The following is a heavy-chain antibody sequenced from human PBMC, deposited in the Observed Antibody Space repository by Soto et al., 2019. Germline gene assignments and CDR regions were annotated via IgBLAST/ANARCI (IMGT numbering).Heavy chain of an antibody. CDR2: AYYRGRS. CDR3: VSQRTTVPTQAYFDY. Sequence: PETLSLTCTVSGGSVTNSSYYWGWIRQSPGKGLEWIGSAYYRGRSYSKSSVKSRVTISVDTSKNRFSLSLNSVTASDTAVYFCVSQRTTVPTQAYFDYWGQGARVTVSS. J-gene: IGHJ4*02. CDR1: GGSVTNSSYY. V-gene: IGHV4-39*01. D-gene: IGHD4-17*01.